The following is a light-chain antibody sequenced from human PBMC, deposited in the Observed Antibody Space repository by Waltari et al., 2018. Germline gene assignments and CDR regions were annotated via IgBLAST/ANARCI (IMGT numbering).Light chain of an antibody. J-gene: IGKJ1*01. CDR3: QNHERLPAM. V-gene: IGKV3-20*01. Sequence: EIVLTQSPGTLSLSPGERATLSCRASQSISRYLAWYQQKPGQAPRLLIYAASSRATGKPDMLSGSGSETDFSLTISRLEPEDFAVYYCQNHERLPAMFGKGTKVEIK. CDR2: AAS. CDR1: QSISRY.